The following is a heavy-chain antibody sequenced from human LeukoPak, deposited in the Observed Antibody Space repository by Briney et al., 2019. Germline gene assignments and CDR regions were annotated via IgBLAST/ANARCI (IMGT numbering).Heavy chain of an antibody. J-gene: IGHJ4*02. CDR2: ISYDGSNK. CDR1: GFTFSSYG. V-gene: IGHV3-30*18. Sequence: GGSLRLSCAASGFTFSSYGMHWVRQAPGKGLEWVAVISYDGSNKYYADSAKGRFTISRDNSKNTLYLQMNSLRAEDTAVYYCAKDLRGYSGYDIHYWGQGTLVTVSS. CDR3: AKDLRGYSGYDIHY. D-gene: IGHD5-12*01.